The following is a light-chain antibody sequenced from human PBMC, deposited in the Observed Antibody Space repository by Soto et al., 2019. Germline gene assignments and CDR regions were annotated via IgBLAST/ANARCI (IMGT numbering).Light chain of an antibody. CDR3: QQYGFSPIS. J-gene: IGKJ5*01. CDR2: DAS. V-gene: IGKV3-20*01. CDR1: QTVTNDY. Sequence: EIVLTQSPGTLSLSPGERATLSCRASQTVTNDYLAWYQQKDGQAPRLLIYDASTRATGVPDRFSGSGSGSEYTLTITRLEPEDFAVYSCQQYGFSPISFGQGTRLEI.